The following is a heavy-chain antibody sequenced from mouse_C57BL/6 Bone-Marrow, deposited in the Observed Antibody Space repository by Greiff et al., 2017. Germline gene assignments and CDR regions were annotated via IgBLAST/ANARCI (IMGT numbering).Heavy chain of an antibody. Sequence: QVQLQQSGPELVKPGASVKISCKASGYEFSSSWMNWVKQRPGKGLEWIGRIYPGDGDTNYNGKFKGKATLNADKSSSTAYMQLSSLTSEDSAVYFCVLLRCFDYWGQGTTLTVSS. CDR3: VLLRCFDY. CDR2: IYPGDGDT. V-gene: IGHV1-82*01. D-gene: IGHD1-1*01. CDR1: GYEFSSSW. J-gene: IGHJ2*01.